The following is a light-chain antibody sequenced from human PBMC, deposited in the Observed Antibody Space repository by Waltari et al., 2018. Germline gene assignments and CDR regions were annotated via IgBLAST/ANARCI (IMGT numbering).Light chain of an antibody. V-gene: IGKV1-13*02. CDR2: YAN. J-gene: IGKJ1*01. Sequence: IQKSQSPSSLSASVGDRVTITCRASQGISSYLNWYQQKPGKAPKLLIYYANSLASGVPSRFSGSGSGTEFTLTISSLQPEDFATYYCQQGNSYPRTFGQGTKVEIK. CDR1: QGISSY. CDR3: QQGNSYPRT.